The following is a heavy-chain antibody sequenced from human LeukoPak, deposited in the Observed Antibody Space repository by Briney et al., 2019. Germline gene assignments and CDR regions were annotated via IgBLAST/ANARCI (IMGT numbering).Heavy chain of an antibody. CDR2: IIPIFGTA. CDR1: GGTFSSYA. V-gene: IGHV1-69*13. J-gene: IGHJ4*02. D-gene: IGHD1/OR15-1a*01. Sequence: SVKVSRKASGGTFSSYAISWVRQAPGQGLEWMGGIIPIFGTANYAQKFQGRVTITADESTSTAYMELSSLRSEDTAVYYCARVIHQCPEQIASWGKEPLVTVSS. CDR3: ARVIHQCPEQIAS.